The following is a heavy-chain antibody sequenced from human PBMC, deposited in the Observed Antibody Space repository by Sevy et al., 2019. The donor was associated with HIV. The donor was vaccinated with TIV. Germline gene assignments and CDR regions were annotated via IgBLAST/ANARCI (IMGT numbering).Heavy chain of an antibody. J-gene: IGHJ4*02. V-gene: IGHV4-30-2*01. Sequence: SETLSLTCTVAGGSISSGAYSWNWIRQPPGKGLEWIGYIFHTGNTYYNPSLKSRVTRSVDRSKNHFSLKMTSVTAADTALYYCARDGGTVTAPGYFDYWGQGTLVTVSS. CDR1: GGSISSGAYS. D-gene: IGHD2-21*02. CDR3: ARDGGTVTAPGYFDY. CDR2: IFHTGNT.